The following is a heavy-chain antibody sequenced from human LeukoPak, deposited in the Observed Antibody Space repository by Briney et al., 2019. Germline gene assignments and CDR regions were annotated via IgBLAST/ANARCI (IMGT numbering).Heavy chain of an antibody. CDR3: ATPGPYDSSGYYYHYFDY. V-gene: IGHV3-74*01. Sequence: GGSLRLSCAASGFTFSSYWMHWVRQAPGKGLVWVSRINTDGSSTSYADSVKGRFTISRDNAKNTLYLQMNSLRAEDTAVYYCATPGPYDSSGYYYHYFDYWGQGTLVTVSS. CDR2: INTDGSST. D-gene: IGHD3-22*01. CDR1: GFTFSSYW. J-gene: IGHJ4*02.